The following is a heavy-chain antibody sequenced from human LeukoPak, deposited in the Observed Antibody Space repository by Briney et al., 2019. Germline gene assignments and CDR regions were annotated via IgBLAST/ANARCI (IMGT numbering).Heavy chain of an antibody. D-gene: IGHD3-16*01. Sequence: TASETLSLTCTVSGGSISSGPYYWIWIRQHPGKGLEWIGYITYSGNTYYYPALNSRVTVSLDTSKTQFSLKLSSVTAADTAVYYCARIAYVALDSYYYGMDVWGQGTTVTVSS. CDR2: ITYSGNT. CDR1: GGSISSGPYY. J-gene: IGHJ6*02. CDR3: ARIAYVALDSYYYGMDV. V-gene: IGHV4-31*03.